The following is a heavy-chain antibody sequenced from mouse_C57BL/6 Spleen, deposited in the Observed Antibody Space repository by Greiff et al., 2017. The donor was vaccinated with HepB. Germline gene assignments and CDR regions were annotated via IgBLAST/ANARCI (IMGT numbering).Heavy chain of an antibody. CDR2: ISGGGGNT. Sequence: DVQLVESGGGLVKPGGSLKLSCAASGFTFSSYTMSWVRQTPEKRLEWVATISGGGGNTYYPDSVKGRFTISRDNAKNTLYLQMSSLRSEDTALYYCARHWSNYGYVDGWGTGTTVTVSS. CDR1: GFTFSSYT. J-gene: IGHJ1*03. V-gene: IGHV5-9*01. CDR3: ARHWSNYGYVDG. D-gene: IGHD2-5*01.